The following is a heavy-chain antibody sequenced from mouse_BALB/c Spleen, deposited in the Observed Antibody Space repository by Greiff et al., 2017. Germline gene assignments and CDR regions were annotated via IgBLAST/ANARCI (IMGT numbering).Heavy chain of an antibody. D-gene: IGHD1-2*01. J-gene: IGHJ2*01. V-gene: IGHV5-17*02. CDR2: ISSGSSTI. CDR3: ARDTTATLYYFDY. CDR1: GFTFSSFG. Sequence: DVMLVESGGGLVQPGGSRKLSCAASGFTFSSFGMHWVRQAPEKGLEWVAYISSGSSTIYYADTVKGRFTISRDNPKNTLFLQMTSLRSEDTAMYYCARDTTATLYYFDYWGQGTTLTVSS.